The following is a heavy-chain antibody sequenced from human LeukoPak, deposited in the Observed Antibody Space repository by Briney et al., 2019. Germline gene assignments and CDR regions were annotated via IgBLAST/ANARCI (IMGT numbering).Heavy chain of an antibody. CDR2: IYHSGCT. V-gene: IGHV4-30-4*01. D-gene: IGHD3-16*02. CDR1: GGSIRSGDYY. CDR3: ARGRNPYYVWGTYRAYFDY. J-gene: IGHJ4*02. Sequence: SETLSLTCTVSGGSIRSGDYYWSWIRQPPGKVLEWIGYIYHSGCTYYNPSLTSRVTISVDTSTNQFSLKLTSVTAADTAMYFCARGRNPYYVWGTYRAYFDYWGQGTLVTVSS.